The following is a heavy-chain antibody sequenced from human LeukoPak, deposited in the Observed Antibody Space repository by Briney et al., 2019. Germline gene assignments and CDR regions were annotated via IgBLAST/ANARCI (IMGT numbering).Heavy chain of an antibody. CDR1: GFTFSSYA. V-gene: IGHV3-30*01. Sequence: HPGGSLRLSCAASGFTFSSYAMHWVRQAPGKGLEWVAVISYDGSNKYYADSVKGRFAISRDNSKNTLYLQMNSLRAEDTAVYYCARESGRERETQPDDFWSGYYSFSAEFDYWGQGTLVTVSS. CDR3: ARESGRERETQPDDFWSGYYSFSAEFDY. D-gene: IGHD3-3*01. CDR2: ISYDGSNK. J-gene: IGHJ4*02.